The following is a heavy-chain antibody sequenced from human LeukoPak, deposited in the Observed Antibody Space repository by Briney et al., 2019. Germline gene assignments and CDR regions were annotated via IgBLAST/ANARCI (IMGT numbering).Heavy chain of an antibody. CDR2: INHSGST. Sequence: SETLSLTCAVSGGSFSGYYWSWIRQPPGKGLEWIGEINHSGSTNYNPSLKSRVTISVDTSKNQFSLKLSSVTAADTAVYHCARGSYEPRNFQHWGQGTLVTVSS. CDR1: GGSFSGYY. V-gene: IGHV4-34*01. D-gene: IGHD1-14*01. J-gene: IGHJ1*01. CDR3: ARGSYEPRNFQH.